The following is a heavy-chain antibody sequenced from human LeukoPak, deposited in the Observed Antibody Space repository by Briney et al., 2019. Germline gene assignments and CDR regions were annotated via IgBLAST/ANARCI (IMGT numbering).Heavy chain of an antibody. CDR2: IKQDGSEK. Sequence: PSETLSLTCAVYGGSFSGYYWSWVRQAPGKGLEWVANIKQDGSEKYYVDSVKGRFTISRDNAKNSLYLQMNSLRAEDTAVYYCARDRGAFDIWGQGTMVTVSS. CDR3: ARDRGAFDI. J-gene: IGHJ3*02. D-gene: IGHD1-26*01. CDR1: GGSFSGYY. V-gene: IGHV3-7*01.